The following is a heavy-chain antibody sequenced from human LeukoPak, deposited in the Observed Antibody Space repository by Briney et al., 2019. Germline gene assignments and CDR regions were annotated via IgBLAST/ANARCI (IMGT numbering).Heavy chain of an antibody. CDR1: GFTFDDYA. J-gene: IGHJ4*02. V-gene: IGHV3-9*03. D-gene: IGHD2-15*01. CDR2: ISWNSNSR. Sequence: GRSLRLSCAASGFTFDDYAMHWVRQGPGKGLEWVSGISWNSNSRVYVDSVKGRFTISRDNAKNSLYLQMDSLRPEDMGLHFCVKDVSLGFCSGGSCSAHFDSWGQGTLVTVS. CDR3: VKDVSLGFCSGGSCSAHFDS.